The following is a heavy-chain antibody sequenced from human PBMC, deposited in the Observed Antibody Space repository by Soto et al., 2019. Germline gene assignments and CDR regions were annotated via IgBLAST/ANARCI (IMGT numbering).Heavy chain of an antibody. V-gene: IGHV1-24*01. CDR1: GYRLTQLS. CDR2: FDLENVET. Sequence: ASVXVSFRVSGYRLTQLSIEEGRQAPAEGLEWIGGFDLENVETTYEQRFPGRVKMTEQSSADTPYMEPSSLRSEHTAVYYCEIEVRSRNQFDHWGQGTMVTVYS. J-gene: IGHJ4*02. D-gene: IGHD6-13*01. CDR3: EIEVRSRNQFDH.